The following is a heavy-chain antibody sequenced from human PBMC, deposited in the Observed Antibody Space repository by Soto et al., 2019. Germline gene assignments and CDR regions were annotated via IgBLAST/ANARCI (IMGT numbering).Heavy chain of an antibody. J-gene: IGHJ1*01. CDR3: ARTVAATGWRSSFSGQYFQH. CDR2: ISWNSGSI. D-gene: IGHD6-19*01. CDR1: GFTFDDYA. V-gene: IGHV3-9*01. Sequence: EVQLVESGGGLVQPGRSLRLSCAASGFTFDDYAMHWVRQAPGKGLEWVSGISWNSGSIGYADSVKGRFTISRDNAKNSLYLQMNSLRAEDTALYYCARTVAATGWRSSFSGQYFQHWGQGTLVTVSS.